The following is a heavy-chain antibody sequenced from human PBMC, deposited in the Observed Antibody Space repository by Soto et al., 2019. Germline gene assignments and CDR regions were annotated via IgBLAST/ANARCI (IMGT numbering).Heavy chain of an antibody. CDR2: IYHTGIT. CDR1: GGSISSGDYY. Sequence: SETLSLTCIVSGGSISSGDYYWSWIRQPPGKGLEWIGYIYHTGITFYNPSLKSRITISADTSKNQFSLKMRSVTAADTAVYYCATYVAETAIGMGWFDPWGQGTPVTVSS. D-gene: IGHD2-21*02. V-gene: IGHV4-30-4*01. J-gene: IGHJ5*02. CDR3: ATYVAETAIGMGWFDP.